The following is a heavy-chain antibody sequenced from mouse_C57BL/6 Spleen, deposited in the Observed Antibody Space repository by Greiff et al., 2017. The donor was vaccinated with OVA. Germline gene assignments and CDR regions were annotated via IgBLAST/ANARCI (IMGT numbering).Heavy chain of an antibody. CDR3: ARRMGEYAMDY. CDR2: IDPSDSYT. Sequence: VQLQQPGAELVMPGASVKLSCKASGYTFTSYWMHWVKQRPGQGLEWIGEIDPSDSYTNYNQKFKGKSTLTVDKSSSTAYMQLSSLTSEDSAVYYCARRMGEYAMDYWGQGTSVTVSS. J-gene: IGHJ4*01. CDR1: GYTFTSYW. D-gene: IGHD2-3*01. V-gene: IGHV1-69*01.